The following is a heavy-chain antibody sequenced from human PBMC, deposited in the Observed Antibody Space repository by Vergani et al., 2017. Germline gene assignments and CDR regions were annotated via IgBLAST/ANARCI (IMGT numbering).Heavy chain of an antibody. D-gene: IGHD3-10*01. Sequence: EKQLVQSGSETKKPGESLKISCQAFGYIFSNFWIGWVRQRPGRGLEWMGIIYPGDSEVKSNPTFRGQVIFSVDTSVNTAYLQWRSLQASDTATYFCASGGHGSEDGGALRLGGQGTNITVSS. V-gene: IGHV5-51*01. CDR3: ASGGHGSEDGGALRL. CDR2: IYPGDSEV. CDR1: GYIFSNFW. J-gene: IGHJ3*01.